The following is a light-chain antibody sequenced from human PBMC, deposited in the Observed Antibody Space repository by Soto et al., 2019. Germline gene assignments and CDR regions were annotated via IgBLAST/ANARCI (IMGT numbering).Light chain of an antibody. V-gene: IGLV2-8*01. J-gene: IGLJ3*02. Sequence: QSALTQPPSASGSPGQSVTISCTGTSSDVGGYKYVSWYQQQHPGKAPKLIIYEVTKRPSGVPDRFSGSKSGNTASLTVSGLQAEDEADYYCSSYTQRYIWVFGGGTKVTVL. CDR3: SSYTQRYIWV. CDR1: SSDVGGYKY. CDR2: EVT.